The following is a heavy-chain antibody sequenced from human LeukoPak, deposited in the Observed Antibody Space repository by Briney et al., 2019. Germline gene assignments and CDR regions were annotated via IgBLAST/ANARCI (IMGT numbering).Heavy chain of an antibody. J-gene: IGHJ4*02. Sequence: PGGSLRLSCAASGFTLRSYAMGWVRQAPGKGLEWVSAISGSGDTTYFADSVKGRFTISRDNSKNTLYLQVNSLRAEDTAVYYCARHYDSIGYRPYFDYWGQGTLVTVSS. CDR2: ISGSGDTT. V-gene: IGHV3-23*01. D-gene: IGHD3-22*01. CDR1: GFTLRSYA. CDR3: ARHYDSIGYRPYFDY.